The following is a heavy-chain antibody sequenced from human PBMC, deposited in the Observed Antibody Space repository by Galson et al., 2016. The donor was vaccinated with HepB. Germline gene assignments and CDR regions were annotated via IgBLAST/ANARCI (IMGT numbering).Heavy chain of an antibody. Sequence: SETLSLTCTVSGGSISSSSYYWGWIRQPPGKGLEWIGTIHYGATTYYNPSLKSRVTLSVATSKNQFSLKLSSVTAADTAVYYCARQGIVPNCFDPWGQGTLVTVSS. D-gene: IGHD2-15*01. J-gene: IGHJ5*02. CDR3: ARQGIVPNCFDP. CDR1: GGSISSSSYY. V-gene: IGHV4-39*01. CDR2: IHYGATT.